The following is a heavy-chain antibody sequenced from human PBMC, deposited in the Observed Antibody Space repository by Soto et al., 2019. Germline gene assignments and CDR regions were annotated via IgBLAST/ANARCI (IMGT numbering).Heavy chain of an antibody. J-gene: IGHJ6*02. V-gene: IGHV3-21*01. Sequence: GGSLRLSCAASGFTFSSYSMNWVRQAPGKGLEWVSSISSSSSYIYYADSVKGRFTISRDNAKNSLYLQMNSLRAEDTAVYYCARDRALHDYGDYVPDYYYYYGMDVWGQGTTVTVSS. D-gene: IGHD4-17*01. CDR2: ISSSSSYI. CDR1: GFTFSSYS. CDR3: ARDRALHDYGDYVPDYYYYYGMDV.